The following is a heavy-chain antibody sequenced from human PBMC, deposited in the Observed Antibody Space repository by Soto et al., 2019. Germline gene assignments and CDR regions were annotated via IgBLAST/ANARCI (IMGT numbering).Heavy chain of an antibody. Sequence: PGGSLRLSCAASGFTFSSYWMHWVRQAPGKGLVWVSRINGDGSSTSYADSVKGRFTISRDNAKNTLYLQMNSLRAEDTAVYYCARPSGGSWSSWFDPWGQGTLVTVSS. CDR1: GFTFSSYW. CDR2: INGDGSST. D-gene: IGHD6-13*01. CDR3: ARPSGGSWSSWFDP. J-gene: IGHJ5*02. V-gene: IGHV3-74*01.